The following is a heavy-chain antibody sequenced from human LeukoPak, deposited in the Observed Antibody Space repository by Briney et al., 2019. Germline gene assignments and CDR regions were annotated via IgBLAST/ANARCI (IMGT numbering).Heavy chain of an antibody. V-gene: IGHV3-48*03. Sequence: GGSLRLSCAASGFTFSSYEMNWVRQAPGKGLEWVSYISSSGSTIYYADSVKGRFTISRDNAKNSLYLQMNSLRAEDTAVYYCARGGAAAGTWHFDYWGQGTLVTVSS. CDR3: ARGGAAAGTWHFDY. CDR1: GFTFSSYE. CDR2: ISSSGSTI. J-gene: IGHJ4*02. D-gene: IGHD6-13*01.